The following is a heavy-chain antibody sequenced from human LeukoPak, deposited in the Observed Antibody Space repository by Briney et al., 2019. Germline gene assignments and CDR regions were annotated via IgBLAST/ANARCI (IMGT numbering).Heavy chain of an antibody. V-gene: IGHV1-18*01. Sequence: ASVTVSCKASGYTFTSYGISWVRQAPGQGLEWMGWISAYNGNTNYAQKLQGRVTMTTDTSTSTAYMELRSLRSDDTAVYYCARAPGCGGDCYSPNYYYYYYMDVWGKGTTVTISS. CDR3: ARAPGCGGDCYSPNYYYYYYMDV. CDR1: GYTFTSYG. CDR2: ISAYNGNT. J-gene: IGHJ6*03. D-gene: IGHD2-21*02.